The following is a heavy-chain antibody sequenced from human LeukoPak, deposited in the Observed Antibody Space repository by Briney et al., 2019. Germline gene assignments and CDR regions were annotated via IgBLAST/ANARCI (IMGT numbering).Heavy chain of an antibody. CDR1: GFTFSSYW. Sequence: GGSLRLSCAASGFTFSSYWMSWVRQAPGKGLEWVANIKQDGREKYYVDSVKGRFTISRDNAKNSLYLQMNSLRPEDTAFYYCAKGGNELPGPLIVYFDYWGQGTLVTVSS. J-gene: IGHJ4*02. CDR2: IKQDGREK. CDR3: AKGGNELPGPLIVYFDY. V-gene: IGHV3-7*03. D-gene: IGHD1-1*01.